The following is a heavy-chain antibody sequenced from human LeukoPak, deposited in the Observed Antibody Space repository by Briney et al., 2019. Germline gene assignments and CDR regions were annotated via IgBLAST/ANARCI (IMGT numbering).Heavy chain of an antibody. J-gene: IGHJ4*02. CDR2: IYSGGST. CDR1: GFTVSSNY. D-gene: IGHD4-4*01. V-gene: IGHV3-66*01. CDR3: ARDHPGTVTNL. Sequence: LGGSLRLSCAASGFTVSSNYMSWVRQAPGKGLEWVSVIYSGGSTYYADSVKGRFTISRDNSKNTLHLQINSLRAEDTAVYYCARDHPGTVTNLWGQGTLVTVSS.